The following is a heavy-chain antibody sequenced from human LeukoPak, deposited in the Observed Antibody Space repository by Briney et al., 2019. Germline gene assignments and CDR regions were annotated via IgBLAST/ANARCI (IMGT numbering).Heavy chain of an antibody. Sequence: PGGSLRLSCAASGFTFSSYAMSWVRQAPGKGLEWVSAISGSGGSTYYADSVKGRFTISRDNSKNTLYLQMNSLRAEDTAVYYCARDYCSSTSCSLPPRSPGDDYWGQGTLVTVSS. J-gene: IGHJ4*02. D-gene: IGHD2-2*01. CDR3: ARDYCSSTSCSLPPRSPGDDY. CDR2: ISGSGGST. CDR1: GFTFSSYA. V-gene: IGHV3-23*01.